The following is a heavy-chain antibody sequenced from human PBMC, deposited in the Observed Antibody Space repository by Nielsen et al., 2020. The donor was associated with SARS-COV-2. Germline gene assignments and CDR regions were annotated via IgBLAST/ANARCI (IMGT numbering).Heavy chain of an antibody. V-gene: IGHV1-69*13. CDR2: IIPIFGTA. Sequence: SVKVSCKASGGTFSSYAISWVRQAPGQGLEWMGGIIPIFGTANCAQKFQGRVTITADESTSTAYMELSSLRSEDTAVYYCARRRGGFGELSFPYYYYGMDVWGQGTTVTVSS. CDR3: ARRRGGFGELSFPYYYYGMDV. J-gene: IGHJ6*02. CDR1: GGTFSSYA. D-gene: IGHD3-10*01.